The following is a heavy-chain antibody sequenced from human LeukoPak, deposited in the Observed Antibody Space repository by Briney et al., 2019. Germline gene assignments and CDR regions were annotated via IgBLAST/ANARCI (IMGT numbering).Heavy chain of an antibody. CDR1: GGSISSYY. Sequence: PSETLSLTCTVSGGSISSYYWSWIRQPPGKGLEWIGYIYYSGSTNYNPSLKSRVTISVDTSKNQFSLKLSSVTAADTAVYYCARVVKYSSSSGNYFDYWGQGTLVTVSS. J-gene: IGHJ4*02. V-gene: IGHV4-59*01. D-gene: IGHD6-6*01. CDR3: ARVVKYSSSSGNYFDY. CDR2: IYYSGST.